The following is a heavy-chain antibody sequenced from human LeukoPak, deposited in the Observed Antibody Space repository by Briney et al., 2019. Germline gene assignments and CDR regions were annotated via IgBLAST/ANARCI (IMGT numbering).Heavy chain of an antibody. Sequence: GGSLRLSRAASGFTFSDYYMSWIRQAPGKGLEWVSYISSSGSTIYYADSVKGRFTISRDNAKNSLYLQMNSLRAEDTAVYYCARYDFWSGKSLDYWGQGTLVTVSS. D-gene: IGHD3-3*01. V-gene: IGHV3-11*01. CDR1: GFTFSDYY. CDR2: ISSSGSTI. CDR3: ARYDFWSGKSLDY. J-gene: IGHJ4*02.